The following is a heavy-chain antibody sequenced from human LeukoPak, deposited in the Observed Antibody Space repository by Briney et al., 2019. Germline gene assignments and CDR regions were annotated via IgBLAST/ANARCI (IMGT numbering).Heavy chain of an antibody. Sequence: PSETLSLTSTVSGGSISSSGYYRRSTRQHPGKGLEWNRYIYYRGSTYNNPSLKTRATISVDTSKNQFTLKLSSVTAVDTAVYYCARDIGSYYGPFDCWGQGTLVSVS. CDR2: IYYRGST. D-gene: IGHD1-26*01. J-gene: IGHJ4*02. V-gene: IGHV4-31*03. CDR3: ARDIGSYYGPFDC. CDR1: GGSISSSGYY.